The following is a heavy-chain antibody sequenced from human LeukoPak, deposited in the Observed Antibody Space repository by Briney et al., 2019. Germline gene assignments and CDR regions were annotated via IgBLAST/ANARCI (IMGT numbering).Heavy chain of an antibody. V-gene: IGHV5-51*04. Sequence: GESLKISCTGSGYSFTDYWIVWVRQMPGKGLEWMGIIYPGDSDTRYSPSFQGQVTISADKPISTAYLQWSSLKASDTAMYYCAKESANGMDVWGQGTTVTVSS. J-gene: IGHJ6*02. CDR2: IYPGDSDT. CDR3: AKESANGMDV. CDR1: GYSFTDYW.